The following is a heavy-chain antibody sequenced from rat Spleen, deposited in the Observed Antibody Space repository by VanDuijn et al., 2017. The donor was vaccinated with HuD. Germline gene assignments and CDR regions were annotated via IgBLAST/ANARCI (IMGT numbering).Heavy chain of an antibody. CDR2: IIYDGSNT. V-gene: IGHV5-17*01. Sequence: EVQLVESGGGLVQPGRSLKLSCAASGFTFSDYTMAWVRQAPKKGLEWVAAIIYDGSNTYYRDSVKGRFTISRDNAKSTLYLQMDSLRSEDTAIYYCARRHYGYTDYFDYWGQGVMVTVSS. CDR1: GFTFSDYT. J-gene: IGHJ2*01. D-gene: IGHD1-11*01. CDR3: ARRHYGYTDYFDY.